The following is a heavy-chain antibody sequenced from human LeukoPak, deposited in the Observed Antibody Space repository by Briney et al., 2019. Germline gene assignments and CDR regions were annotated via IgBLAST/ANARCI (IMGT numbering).Heavy chain of an antibody. V-gene: IGHV3-23*01. CDR3: ARSRKWELPQTFDY. D-gene: IGHD1-26*01. Sequence: GGSLRLSCAASGFTVSSNYMSWVRQAPGKGLEWVSAISGSGGSTYYADSVKGRFTISRDNSKNTLYLQMNSLRAEDTAVYYCARSRKWELPQTFDYWGQGTLVTVSS. J-gene: IGHJ4*02. CDR1: GFTVSSNY. CDR2: ISGSGGST.